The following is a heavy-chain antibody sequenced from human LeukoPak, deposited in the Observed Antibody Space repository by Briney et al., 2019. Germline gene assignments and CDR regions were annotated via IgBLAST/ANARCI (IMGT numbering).Heavy chain of an antibody. Sequence: SETLSLTCAVYGGSFSGHYWSWIRQPPGKGLEWIGEINHSGSTNYNPSLKSRVTISVDTSKNQFSLKLSSVTAADTAVYYCARTVAAAGDYWGQGTLVTVSS. V-gene: IGHV4-34*01. D-gene: IGHD6-13*01. CDR2: INHSGST. CDR3: ARTVAAAGDY. CDR1: GGSFSGHY. J-gene: IGHJ4*02.